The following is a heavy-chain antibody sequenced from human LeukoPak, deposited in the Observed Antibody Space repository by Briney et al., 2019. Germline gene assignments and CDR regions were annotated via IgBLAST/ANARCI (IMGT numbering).Heavy chain of an antibody. D-gene: IGHD3-22*01. V-gene: IGHV3-23*01. J-gene: IGHJ4*02. CDR2: ISGSGGST. CDR3: ARDKSSYYYDSSGYWPLDY. Sequence: PGGSLRLSCAASGFTFSSYAMSWVRQAPGKGLEWVSAISGSGGSTYYADSVKGRFTISRDNSKNTLYLQMNSLRAEDTAVYYCARDKSSYYYDSSGYWPLDYWGQGTLVTVSS. CDR1: GFTFSSYA.